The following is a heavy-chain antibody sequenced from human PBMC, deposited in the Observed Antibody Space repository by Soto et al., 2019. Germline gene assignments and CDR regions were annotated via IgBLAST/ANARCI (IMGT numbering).Heavy chain of an antibody. Sequence: KSSETLSLTCTVSGGSISSYYWSWIRQPPGKGLEWIGYFYYSGSTNYNPSLKSRVTISVDTSKSQFSLKLSSVTAADTAVYYCARGALTTYFDYWGQGTQVTVSS. CDR3: ARGALTTYFDY. V-gene: IGHV4-59*01. J-gene: IGHJ4*02. CDR1: GGSISSYY. CDR2: FYYSGST.